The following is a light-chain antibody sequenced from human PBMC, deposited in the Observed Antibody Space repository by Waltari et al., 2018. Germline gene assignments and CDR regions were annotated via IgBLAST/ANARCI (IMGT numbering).Light chain of an antibody. J-gene: IGKJ4*01. Sequence: DIEMTQSPSSLSASVGESVTITCRASQTNGEYLNWYQQKPGKAPKLLIYGASSLQSGVPSRFSGSGSGTDFTFSITSLQPEDSATYYCQQSYTFGGGTKVEIK. CDR2: GAS. CDR3: QQSYT. CDR1: QTNGEY. V-gene: IGKV1-39*01.